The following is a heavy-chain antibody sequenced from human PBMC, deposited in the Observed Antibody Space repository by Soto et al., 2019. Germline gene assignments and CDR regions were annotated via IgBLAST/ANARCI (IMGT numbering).Heavy chain of an antibody. CDR3: ARDGGTYFDY. Sequence: GGSLRLSCAASGFTFSTYWMHWVRQAPGKGLVWVSRLDNDGTNTRYADSVKGRFTVSRDNGKNTVYLQMDSLRAEDTAVYYCARDGGTYFDYWGQGTLVTVSS. V-gene: IGHV3-74*01. D-gene: IGHD3-16*01. J-gene: IGHJ4*02. CDR2: LDNDGTNT. CDR1: GFTFSTYW.